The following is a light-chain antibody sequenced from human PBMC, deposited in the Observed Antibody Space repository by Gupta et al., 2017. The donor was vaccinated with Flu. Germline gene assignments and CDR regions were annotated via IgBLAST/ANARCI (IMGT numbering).Light chain of an antibody. CDR2: GAS. CDR1: QAVSRW. CDR3: QKYDTFPRN. Sequence: DIHMTQSPSSLSASIGARVTISCRASQAVSRWVAWYQHSPDKAPKSLIYGASNLQSGVPSRFSGGGSGTHVNLTISNLQPKDSATDDCQKYDTFPRNFGGGTTVEI. J-gene: IGKJ4*01. V-gene: IGKV1D-16*01.